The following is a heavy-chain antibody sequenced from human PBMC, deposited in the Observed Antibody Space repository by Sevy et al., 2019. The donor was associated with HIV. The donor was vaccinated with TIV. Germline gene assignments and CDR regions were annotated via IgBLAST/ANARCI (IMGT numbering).Heavy chain of an antibody. CDR2: VSYSGRT. D-gene: IGHD3-22*01. V-gene: IGHV4-61*01. CDR3: AREIYFYDNSGFYYFDS. Sequence: SETLSLTCNVSVASVSSGKYYWTWIRQPPGKDLEWIGHVSYSGRTNYNPSLKSRVTISEDTSKNQFSLSLNSVTAADTATYYCAREIYFYDNSGFYYFDSWGLGILVTVSS. J-gene: IGHJ4*02. CDR1: VASVSSGKYY.